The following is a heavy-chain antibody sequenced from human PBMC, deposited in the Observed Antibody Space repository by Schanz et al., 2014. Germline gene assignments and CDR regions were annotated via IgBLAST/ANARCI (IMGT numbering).Heavy chain of an antibody. D-gene: IGHD1-1*01. CDR2: LFPNGIT. V-gene: IGHV4-61*02. CDR1: GGSIRSGTYY. CDR3: ARDTTWRLDL. Sequence: QVQLQESGPGLVKPSQTLSLTCTVSGGSIRSGTYYWSWIRQPAGKALEWVGRLFPNGITNYNPSLKSRVPISRDTSKTQFSLTLTSLTAADTAVYYCARDTTWRLDLWGRGTLVTVSS. J-gene: IGHJ2*01.